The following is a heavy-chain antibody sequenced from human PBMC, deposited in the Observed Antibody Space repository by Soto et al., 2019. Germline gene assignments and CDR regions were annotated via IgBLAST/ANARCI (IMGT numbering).Heavy chain of an antibody. D-gene: IGHD6-25*01. Sequence: EVQLVESGGGLVQPGGSMRLSCAASGFTVSSNYMSWVRQAPGKGLEWVSVIYSGGSTYYADSVKGRFTISRDNPKNTLYLQMNSLRSEDTAVYYWARDRLDSGGDAGWYFYLWGRGTMVTVAS. J-gene: IGHJ2*01. CDR3: ARDRLDSGGDAGWYFYL. CDR1: GFTVSSNY. CDR2: IYSGGST. V-gene: IGHV3-66*01.